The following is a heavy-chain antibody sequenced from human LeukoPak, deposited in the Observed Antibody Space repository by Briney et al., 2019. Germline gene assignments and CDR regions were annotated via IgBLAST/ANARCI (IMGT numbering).Heavy chain of an antibody. CDR1: GFSFGKYW. V-gene: IGHV3-7*03. Sequence: GGSLRLSCVASGFSFGKYWMSGVRQAPGKGLEWVANIKLDGSEKNYVDSVKGRFTISRDNTKNSLYLQMNSLRAEDTAVFYCARDQYDTWSRRGNFDSWGQGTLVIVSS. CDR2: IKLDGSEK. CDR3: ARDQYDTWSRRGNFDS. D-gene: IGHD3/OR15-3a*01. J-gene: IGHJ4*02.